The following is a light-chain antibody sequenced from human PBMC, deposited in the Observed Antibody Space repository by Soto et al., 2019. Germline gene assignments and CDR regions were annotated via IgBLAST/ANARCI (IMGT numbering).Light chain of an antibody. CDR2: EGS. J-gene: IGLJ1*01. V-gene: IGLV2-23*01. CDR1: SSDVGSYNL. CDR3: CSYAGSSTYV. Sequence: QSDLTQPASVSGSPGQSITISCTGTSSDVGSYNLVSWYQQHPGKAPKLMIYEGSKRPSGVSNRFSGSKSGNTASLTISGLQAEDEADYYCCSYAGSSTYVFGTGTK.